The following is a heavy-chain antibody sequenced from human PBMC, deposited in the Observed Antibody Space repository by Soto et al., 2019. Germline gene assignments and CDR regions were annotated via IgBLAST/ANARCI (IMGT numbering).Heavy chain of an antibody. CDR1: GFTVSNNY. J-gene: IGHJ4*02. D-gene: IGHD3-22*01. Sequence: GGSLRLSCAVSGFTVSNNYMSWVRQAPGKGLEGVSVIYSGGYTAYGDSVKGRFTISRDNSKNTLYLQMNSLRAEDTAVYYCARDHAPYYDSSGPGDYWGQGTLVTVSS. CDR3: ARDHAPYYDSSGPGDY. V-gene: IGHV3-53*05. CDR2: IYSGGYT.